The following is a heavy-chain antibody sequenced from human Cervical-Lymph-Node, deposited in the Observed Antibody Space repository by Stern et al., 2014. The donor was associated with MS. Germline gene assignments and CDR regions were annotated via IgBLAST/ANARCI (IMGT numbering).Heavy chain of an antibody. D-gene: IGHD3-10*01. J-gene: IGHJ6*02. Sequence: QLEESGPEVKRPGTSGRVSCKASGFTFLSSAMQWGRQARGQRLERIGCIVVDRADTRYAQKFHDRVTISRDRSTSTGNMELSSLRSEDTAVYYCAAEGEYIRSGIYHYTGMDVWGQGTTVTVSS. CDR2: IVVDRADT. CDR1: GFTFLSSA. CDR3: AAEGEYIRSGIYHYTGMDV. V-gene: IGHV1-58*02.